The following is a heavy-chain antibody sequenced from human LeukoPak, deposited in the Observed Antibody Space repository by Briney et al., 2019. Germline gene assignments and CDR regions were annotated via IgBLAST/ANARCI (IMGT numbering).Heavy chain of an antibody. J-gene: IGHJ5*02. V-gene: IGHV1-69*01. Sequence: ASVKVSCKASGGTLSSYAISWVRQAPGQGLEWIGGIIPIFGTANYAQKFQGRVTITADESTSTAYMELSSLRSEDTAVYYCARDGAYYDILTGSRPRGGWFDPWGQGTLVTVSS. D-gene: IGHD3-9*01. CDR3: ARDGAYYDILTGSRPRGGWFDP. CDR2: IIPIFGTA. CDR1: GGTLSSYA.